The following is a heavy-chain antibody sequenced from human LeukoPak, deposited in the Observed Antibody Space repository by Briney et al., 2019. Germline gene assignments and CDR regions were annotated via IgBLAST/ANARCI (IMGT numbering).Heavy chain of an antibody. Sequence: SETLSLTCTVSGGSISSYYWSWIRQPPGKGLEWIGYIYYSGSTNYNPSLKSRVTISVDTSKNQFSLKLSSVTAADTAVYYCARSLDHGGNSGGFDYWGQGTLVTVSS. CDR1: GGSISSYY. V-gene: IGHV4-59*01. J-gene: IGHJ4*02. CDR2: IYYSGST. D-gene: IGHD4-23*01. CDR3: ARSLDHGGNSGGFDY.